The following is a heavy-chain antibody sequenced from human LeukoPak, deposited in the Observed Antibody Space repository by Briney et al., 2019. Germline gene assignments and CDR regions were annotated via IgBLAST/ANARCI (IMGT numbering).Heavy chain of an antibody. CDR3: AHSPIGMGATMGFDY. CDR2: IYWDDDK. CDR1: RFSPSTSGVG. V-gene: IGHV2-5*02. J-gene: IGHJ4*02. D-gene: IGHD1-26*01. Sequence: SGPTLMKPTQTLTLTCTFSRFSPSTSGVGVGWIRQPPGKGLEWLALIYWDDDKRYNPSLKSRLNITKYTSKKQVVLTVTNMDPMDTATYYCAHSPIGMGATMGFDYWGQGTLVTVSS.